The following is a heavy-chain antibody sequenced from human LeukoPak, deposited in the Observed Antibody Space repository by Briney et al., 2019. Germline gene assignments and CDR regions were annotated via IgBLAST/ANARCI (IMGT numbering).Heavy chain of an antibody. J-gene: IGHJ5*02. Sequence: SETLSLTCTVSGGSISSGSYCWSWIRQPAGKGLEWIGRIYTSGSTNYNPSLKSRVTISVDTSKNQFSLKLSSVTAADTAVYYCARSCCYSVYNWFDPWGQGTLVTVSS. CDR1: GGSISSGSYC. D-gene: IGHD2-21*02. CDR2: IYTSGST. V-gene: IGHV4-61*02. CDR3: ARSCCYSVYNWFDP.